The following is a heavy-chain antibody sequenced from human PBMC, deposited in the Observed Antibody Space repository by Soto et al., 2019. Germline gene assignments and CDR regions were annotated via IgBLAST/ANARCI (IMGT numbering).Heavy chain of an antibody. V-gene: IGHV3-23*01. Sequence: GGSLRLSCAASGFTFSSYAMNWVRQAPGKGLEWVSVISGSGDSTYYADSVKGRFTISRDNSKNTLYLQMNSLRAEDTAVYYCASRSSGWYFDYWGQGTRVTVSS. CDR2: ISGSGDST. CDR1: GFTFSSYA. CDR3: ASRSSGWYFDY. D-gene: IGHD6-19*01. J-gene: IGHJ4*02.